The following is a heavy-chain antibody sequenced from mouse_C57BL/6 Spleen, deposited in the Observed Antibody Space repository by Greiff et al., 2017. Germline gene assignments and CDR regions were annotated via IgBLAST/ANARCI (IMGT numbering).Heavy chain of an antibody. J-gene: IGHJ1*03. CDR3: ARDGYEGYFDV. D-gene: IGHD2-3*01. Sequence: VQLKESGPGLVKPSQSLSLTCSVTGYSITSGYYWNWIRQFPGNKLEWMGYISYDGSNKYNPSLKNRISITRDTSKNQFFLKLNSVTTEDTATYYCARDGYEGYFDVWGTGTTVTVAS. CDR1: GYSITSGYY. V-gene: IGHV3-6*01. CDR2: ISYDGSN.